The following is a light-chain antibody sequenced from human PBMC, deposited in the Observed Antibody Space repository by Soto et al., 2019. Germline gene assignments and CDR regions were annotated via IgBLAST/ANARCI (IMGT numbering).Light chain of an antibody. CDR2: GAS. J-gene: IGKJ5*01. V-gene: IGKV3D-15*01. Sequence: EIVMTQSPATLSVSPGESATLSCRASQTINTDLAWYIQKPGQAPRRVIYGASTLRTGVPPRFTGSGSGTEFTLTITGLQSEDFAIYYCQQHNSCPLTFGQGTRVENK. CDR1: QTINTD. CDR3: QQHNSCPLT.